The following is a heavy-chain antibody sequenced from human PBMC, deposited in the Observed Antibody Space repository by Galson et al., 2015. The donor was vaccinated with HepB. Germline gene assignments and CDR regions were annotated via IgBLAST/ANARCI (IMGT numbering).Heavy chain of an antibody. CDR1: GVSINSGGYY. Sequence: TLSLTCTVSGVSINSGGYYWSWIRQHPGKGLEWIGYIYYSGSTYYNPSLKSRVIISVDTSKNLFSLKLSSVTAADTAVYYCARAVVVVPAAVRRGSYSYSYMDVWGKGTTVTVSS. CDR3: ARAVVVVPAAVRRGSYSYSYMDV. J-gene: IGHJ6*03. D-gene: IGHD2-2*01. V-gene: IGHV4-31*03. CDR2: IYYSGST.